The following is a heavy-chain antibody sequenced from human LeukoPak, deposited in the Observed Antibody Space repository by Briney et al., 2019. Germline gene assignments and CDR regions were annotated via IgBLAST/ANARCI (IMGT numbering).Heavy chain of an antibody. J-gene: IGHJ4*02. CDR3: AGIVKKALFSH. V-gene: IGHV1-2*02. D-gene: IGHD3-10*02. CDR1: GYTFTGYY. CDR2: SNPNSSGS. Sequence: ASVKVSCKATGYTFTGYYMHWVRPAPGQGLEGMVRSNPNSSGSNYAPKFQGMVTMTKDTSISTAYMKRSRLRSDETAVYYGAGIVKKALFSHWGQGTLVTVSS.